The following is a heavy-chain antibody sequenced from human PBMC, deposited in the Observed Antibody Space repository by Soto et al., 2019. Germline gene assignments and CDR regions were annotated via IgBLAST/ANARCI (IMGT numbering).Heavy chain of an antibody. V-gene: IGHV4-30-4*01. Sequence: SETLSLTCTVSGGSISSGDYYWSWIRQPPGKGLEWIGNIYYSGSTYYNPSLKSRVTISVDTSKKQFPLKLSSVTAADTSVYYCASRKSSPYFDYWGQGTLVTVS. D-gene: IGHD3-10*01. J-gene: IGHJ4*02. CDR3: ASRKSSPYFDY. CDR1: GGSISSGDYY. CDR2: IYYSGST.